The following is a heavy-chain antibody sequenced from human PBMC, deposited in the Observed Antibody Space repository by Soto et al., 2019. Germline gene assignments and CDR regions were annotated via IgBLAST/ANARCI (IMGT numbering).Heavy chain of an antibody. J-gene: IGHJ4*02. CDR3: ARIGTWALNFDY. CDR1: GFTFSNFH. CDR2: LWNDETNR. D-gene: IGHD2-8*01. V-gene: IGHV3-33*01. Sequence: QVQLVASGGGVVQPGRSLRLSCAASGFTFSNFHMHWVRQVPGKGLEWVAVLWNDETNRMYADSVKGRFTISRDNSKNTLYLQMNSLRAEDTAIYYCARIGTWALNFDYWGQGTLVTVSS.